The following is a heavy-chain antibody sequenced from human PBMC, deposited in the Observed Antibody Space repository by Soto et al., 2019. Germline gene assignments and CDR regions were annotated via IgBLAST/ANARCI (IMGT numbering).Heavy chain of an antibody. V-gene: IGHV1-69*08. Sequence: QVQLVQSGAEVKKPGSSVKVSCKASGGTFSSYTISWVRQAPGQGLEWMGRIIPILGIANYAQKFQGRVTITGDKSTSTAYMELSRLRSEDTAVYYCARDLRDIVVVPAAMGSNNWFDPWGQGTLVTVSS. CDR3: ARDLRDIVVVPAAMGSNNWFDP. CDR1: GGTFSSYT. CDR2: IIPILGIA. J-gene: IGHJ5*02. D-gene: IGHD2-2*01.